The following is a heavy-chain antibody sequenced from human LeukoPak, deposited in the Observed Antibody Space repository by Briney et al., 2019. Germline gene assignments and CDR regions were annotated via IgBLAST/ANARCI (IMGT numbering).Heavy chain of an antibody. V-gene: IGHV7-4-1*02. CDR3: ARPRGILLWFGESEGLDAFDI. Sequence: ASVKVSCKASGYTFTSYAMNWVRQAPGQGLEWMGWINTNTGNPTYAQGFTGRFVFSLDTSVSTAYLQISSLKAEDTAVYYCARPRGILLWFGESEGLDAFDIWGQGTMVTVSS. J-gene: IGHJ3*02. CDR2: INTNTGNP. D-gene: IGHD3-10*01. CDR1: GYTFTSYA.